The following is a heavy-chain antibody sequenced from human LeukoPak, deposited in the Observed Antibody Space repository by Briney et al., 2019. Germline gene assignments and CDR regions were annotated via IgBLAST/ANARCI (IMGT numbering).Heavy chain of an antibody. Sequence: GGSLRLSCAASGFTFSNYGMHWVRQAPGKGLEWVAFIWYDGSNKYYADSVKGRFTIPRDTSKNSLYLQMNSLRAEDTAVYYCAKGPLIVVVPAAIDYWGQGTLVTVSS. CDR2: IWYDGSNK. CDR3: AKGPLIVVVPAAIDY. D-gene: IGHD2-2*01. V-gene: IGHV3-30*02. J-gene: IGHJ4*02. CDR1: GFTFSNYG.